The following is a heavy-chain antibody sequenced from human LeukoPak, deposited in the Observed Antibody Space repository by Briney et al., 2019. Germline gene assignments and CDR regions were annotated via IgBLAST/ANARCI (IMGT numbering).Heavy chain of an antibody. CDR1: GFTFSSYA. V-gene: IGHV3-23*01. Sequence: GGSLRLSCAASGFTFSSYAMSWVRQAPGEGLEWVSSITASGSGTYYADSVKGRFTISRDNSKNTLYLQMNSLRAEDTAVYYCANLPGYSSSWYPFDYWGQGTLVTVSS. J-gene: IGHJ4*02. D-gene: IGHD6-13*01. CDR2: ITASGSGT. CDR3: ANLPGYSSSWYPFDY.